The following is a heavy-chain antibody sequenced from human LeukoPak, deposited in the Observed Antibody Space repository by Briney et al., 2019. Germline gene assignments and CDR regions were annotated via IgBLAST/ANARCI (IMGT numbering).Heavy chain of an antibody. D-gene: IGHD3-22*01. Sequence: SETLSLTCAVYGGSFSGYYWSWIRQPPGKGLEWIGEINHSGSTNYNPSLKSRVTISVDTSKNQFSLKLSSVTAADTAVYYCASQTYYYDSSGPNWFDPWGQGTLVTVSS. CDR2: INHSGST. CDR1: GGSFSGYY. CDR3: ASQTYYYDSSGPNWFDP. J-gene: IGHJ5*02. V-gene: IGHV4-34*01.